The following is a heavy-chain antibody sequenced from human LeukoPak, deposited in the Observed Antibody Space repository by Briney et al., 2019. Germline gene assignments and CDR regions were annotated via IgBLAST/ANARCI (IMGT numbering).Heavy chain of an antibody. CDR2: IYASGST. V-gene: IGHV4-4*07. CDR1: GDSMSDSY. J-gene: IGHJ6*03. Sequence: SETLSLTCTVSGDSMSDSYWSWVRQAAGKGLEWIGRIYASGSTNSNPSLSSRVTLSVDTSSNQFSLPLSSVTAADTAVYHCARDIRSHNGPGGYYYYYMDVWGKGTTVTVSS. CDR3: ARDIRSHNGPGGYYYYYMDV. D-gene: IGHD2-8*01.